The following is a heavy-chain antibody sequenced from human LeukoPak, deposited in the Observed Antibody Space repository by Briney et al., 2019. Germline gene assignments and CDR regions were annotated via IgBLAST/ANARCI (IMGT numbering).Heavy chain of an antibody. D-gene: IGHD6-6*01. V-gene: IGHV3-49*04. CDR2: IRGKPYGGTT. J-gene: IGHJ4*02. Sequence: GGSLRLSCTASGLTFGDYAMSWVRQAPGKGLEWVGFIRGKPYGGTTEYAASVKGTFTISRDDSKSIAYLQMNSLKTEDTALYYCARISAGSSLDYWGQGTLVTVSS. CDR1: GLTFGDYA. CDR3: ARISAGSSLDY.